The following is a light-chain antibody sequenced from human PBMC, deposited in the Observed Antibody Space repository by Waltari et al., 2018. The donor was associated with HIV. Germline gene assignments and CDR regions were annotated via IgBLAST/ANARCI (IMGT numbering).Light chain of an antibody. V-gene: IGKV1-33*01. J-gene: IGKJ5*01. CDR3: QQYDSVPIT. Sequence: DIQMTQSPSSLSASVGDRVTITCQTSQDINNYVNWYQKKSGKAPKLLLFDASTLETGGPSRFSENGSGTDFTLNIRNLQPEDIGTYYCQQYDSVPITFGQGTRLEIK. CDR2: DAS. CDR1: QDINNY.